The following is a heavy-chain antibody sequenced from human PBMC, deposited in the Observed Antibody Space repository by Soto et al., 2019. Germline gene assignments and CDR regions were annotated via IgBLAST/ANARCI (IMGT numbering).Heavy chain of an antibody. Sequence: QVQLQESGPGLVKPSETLSLTCTVSGGSISSYYWSWIRQPPGKGLEWIGYIYYSGSTNYNPSLKSRITISVDTSKNQFSLKLSSVTAADTAVYYCARATVRNLRMDVWGKGTTVTVSS. CDR2: IYYSGST. CDR3: ARATVRNLRMDV. V-gene: IGHV4-59*01. J-gene: IGHJ6*04. CDR1: GGSISSYY.